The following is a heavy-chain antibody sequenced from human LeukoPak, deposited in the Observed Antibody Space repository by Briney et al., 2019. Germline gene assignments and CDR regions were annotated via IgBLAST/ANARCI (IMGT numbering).Heavy chain of an antibody. CDR1: GFTLNSYL. J-gene: IGHJ3*01. CDR2: IKKDGSEE. CDR3: ARSNPNRNALDL. V-gene: IGHV3-7*01. Sequence: GGSLRLSCAASGFTLNSYLMSWVRQAPGRGLEWVANIKKDGSEESYLDSVKGRFTVSRDNAKNSLFLQMNSLRGEDTAVYYCARSNPNRNALDLWGQGTMVTISS. D-gene: IGHD1-14*01.